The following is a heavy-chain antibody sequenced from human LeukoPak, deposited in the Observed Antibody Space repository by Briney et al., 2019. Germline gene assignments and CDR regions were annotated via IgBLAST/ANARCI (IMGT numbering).Heavy chain of an antibody. CDR2: INWNGGST. J-gene: IGHJ4*02. Sequence: PGGSLRLSCAASGFTFDNYGMSWVRQAPGKGLEWVSGINWNGGSTGYADSVKGRFTISRDNSKNTLYLQINNLRAEDTAVYYCAKGSIPVAGRNYFDYWGQGTLVIVSS. D-gene: IGHD6-19*01. CDR1: GFTFDNYG. V-gene: IGHV3-20*04. CDR3: AKGSIPVAGRNYFDY.